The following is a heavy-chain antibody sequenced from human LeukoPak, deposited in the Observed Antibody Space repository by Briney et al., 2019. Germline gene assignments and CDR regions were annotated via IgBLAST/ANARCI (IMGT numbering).Heavy chain of an antibody. V-gene: IGHV1-69*13. CDR1: GGTFSSYA. CDR2: IIPIFGTA. Sequence: ASVKVSCKASGGTFSSYAISWVRQAPGQGLEWMGGIIPIFGTANYAQKLQGRVTITADESTSTAYMELSSLRSEDTAVYYCASPYCSSTSCYYYYGMDVWGQGTTVTVSS. CDR3: ASPYCSSTSCYYYYGMDV. J-gene: IGHJ6*02. D-gene: IGHD2-2*01.